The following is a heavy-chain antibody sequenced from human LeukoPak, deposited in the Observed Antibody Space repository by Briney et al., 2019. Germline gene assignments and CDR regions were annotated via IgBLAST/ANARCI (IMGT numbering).Heavy chain of an antibody. CDR3: ARDYVSYYYGSGVNWFDP. D-gene: IGHD3-10*01. J-gene: IGHJ5*02. V-gene: IGHV1-18*01. CDR1: GYTFTSYG. CDR2: ISAYNGNT. Sequence: GASVKVSCKASGYTFTSYGISWVRQAPGQELEWMGWISAYNGNTNYAQKLQGRVTMTTDTSTSTAYMELRSLRSDDTAVYYCARDYVSYYYGSGVNWFDPWGQGTLVTVSS.